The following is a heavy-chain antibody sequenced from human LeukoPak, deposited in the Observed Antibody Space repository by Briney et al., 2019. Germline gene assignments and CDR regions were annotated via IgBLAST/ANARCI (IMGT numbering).Heavy chain of an antibody. V-gene: IGHV4-34*01. CDR1: GGSFSSYC. CDR2: INHSGST. CDR3: ARAGVVVPAAISWFDP. J-gene: IGHJ5*02. Sequence: SETLFLTCAVYGGSFSSYCWSWIRQPPGKGLEWIGEINHSGSTNYNPSLKSRVTISVDTSKNQFSLKLSSVTAADTAVYYCARAGVVVPAAISWFDPWGQGTLVTVSS. D-gene: IGHD2-2*01.